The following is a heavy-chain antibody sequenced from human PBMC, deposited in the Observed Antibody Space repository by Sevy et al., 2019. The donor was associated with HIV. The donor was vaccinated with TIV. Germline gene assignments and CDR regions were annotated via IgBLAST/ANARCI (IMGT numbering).Heavy chain of an antibody. CDR1: GFTFNTYW. CDR3: ARRFSDV. D-gene: IGHD3-16*01. Sequence: GGSLRLSCTASGFTFNTYWMQWVRQAPGKGLEWVANIRQAGGEIYYSDSVKGRFTISRDNAKESLFLQMTNLKVEDSGIYYCARRFSDVWGQGVLVTVSS. CDR2: IRQAGGEI. V-gene: IGHV3-7*01. J-gene: IGHJ4*02.